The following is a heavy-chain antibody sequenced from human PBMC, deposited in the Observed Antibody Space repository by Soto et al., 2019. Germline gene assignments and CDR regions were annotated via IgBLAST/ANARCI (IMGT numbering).Heavy chain of an antibody. J-gene: IGHJ5*02. CDR2: IYWDDDK. Sequence: QITLKESGPPLVKPTQTLTLTCTFSGFSLSTSGVGVGWIRQPPGKALEWLALIYWDDDKRYSPSLKSRLTNTQDSTKKLAVLTLNSMDSVYTARNFCAHCPGQLVRIISFAPWGQGTLVTVSS. CDR1: GFSLSTSGVG. CDR3: AHCPGQLVRIISFAP. D-gene: IGHD6-13*01. V-gene: IGHV2-5*02.